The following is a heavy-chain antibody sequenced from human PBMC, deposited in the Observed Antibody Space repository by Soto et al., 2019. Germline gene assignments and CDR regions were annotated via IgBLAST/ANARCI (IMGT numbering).Heavy chain of an antibody. V-gene: IGHV2-70*01. CDR1: VFSLSTSGMC. J-gene: IGHJ4*02. CDR3: ARIPEYSSSTHFDY. CDR2: IDWDDDK. D-gene: IGHD6-6*01. Sequence: SGPTLVNPTQTLTLTCTFSVFSLSTSGMCVSWIRQPPGKALEWLALIDWDDDKYYSTSLKTRLTISKDTSKNQVVLTMTNMDPVDTATYYCARIPEYSSSTHFDYWGQGTLVTVSS.